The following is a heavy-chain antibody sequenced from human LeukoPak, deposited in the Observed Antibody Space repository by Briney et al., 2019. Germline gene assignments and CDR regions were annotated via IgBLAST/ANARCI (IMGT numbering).Heavy chain of an antibody. CDR2: ISDSGGST. Sequence: GGSLRLSCSASGFPFSSYAMHWVRQAPGKGLEYVSAISDSGGSTYYADSVKGRFTISRDNSKNTLYLQMSSLRAEDTAVYYCARATVVTAGAFDIWGQGTMVTVSS. D-gene: IGHD2-21*02. V-gene: IGHV3-64D*09. CDR1: GFPFSSYA. CDR3: ARATVVTAGAFDI. J-gene: IGHJ3*02.